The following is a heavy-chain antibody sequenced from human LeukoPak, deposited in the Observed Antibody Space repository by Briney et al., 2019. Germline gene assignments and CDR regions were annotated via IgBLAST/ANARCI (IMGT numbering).Heavy chain of an antibody. J-gene: IGHJ1*01. CDR3: ARGNHYYDSSAYLAWESFQH. CDR2: IYYSGST. CDR1: GGSISSYY. V-gene: IGHV4-59*01. D-gene: IGHD3-22*01. Sequence: SETLSLTCSVSGGSISSYYWSWIRQPPGKGLEWIGYIYYSGSTNYNPSLKSRVTISVDTSKNQFSLKLSSVTAADTAVYYCARGNHYYDSSAYLAWESFQHWGQGTLVTVSS.